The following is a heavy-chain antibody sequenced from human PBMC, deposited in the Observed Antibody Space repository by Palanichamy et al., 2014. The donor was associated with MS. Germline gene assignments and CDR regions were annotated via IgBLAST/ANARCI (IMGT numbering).Heavy chain of an antibody. CDR1: WLQSSSTSYY. D-gene: IGHD6-19*01. V-gene: IGHV4-39*07. CDR3: ARGSSGWHKAFDY. J-gene: IGHJ4*02. CDR2: IYYSGAT. Sequence: QLQLQESGPGLVKPSETLSLTCTGLWWLQSSSTSYYWGWIRQPPGKGLEWIGSIYYSGATYYNPSLKSRVTISVDTSKNQLSLKLSSVTAADTAMYYCARGSSGWHKAFDYWGQGTLVTVSS.